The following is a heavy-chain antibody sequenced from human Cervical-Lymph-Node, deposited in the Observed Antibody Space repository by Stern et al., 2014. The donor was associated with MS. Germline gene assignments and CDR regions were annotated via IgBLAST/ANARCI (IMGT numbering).Heavy chain of an antibody. J-gene: IGHJ4*02. Sequence: QLQLQESGPGLVKPSGTLSLTCAVSGGSIDGSDWWSWVRQPPGKELEWIGEIYHSVSTNSTTSIKSRVTMSVDKSKNQFSLNMTSVTAADTAMYYCARAGLYDYWGQGTLVTVSS. CDR1: GGSIDGSDW. CDR2: IYHSVST. CDR3: ARAGLYDY. D-gene: IGHD2/OR15-2a*01. V-gene: IGHV4-4*02.